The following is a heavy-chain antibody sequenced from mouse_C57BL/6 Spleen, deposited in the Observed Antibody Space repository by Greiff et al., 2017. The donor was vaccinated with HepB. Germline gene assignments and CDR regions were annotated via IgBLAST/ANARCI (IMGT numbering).Heavy chain of an antibody. CDR1: GYTFTDYE. D-gene: IGHD2-1*01. CDR2: IDPETGGT. V-gene: IGHV1-15*01. J-gene: IGHJ2*01. Sequence: QVQLKESGAELVRPGASVTLSCKASGYTFTDYEMHWVKQTPVHGLEWIGAIDPETGGTAYNQKFKGKAILTADKSSSTAYMELRSLTSEDSAVYYCTRGDYGKDYFDYWGQGTTLTVSS. CDR3: TRGDYGKDYFDY.